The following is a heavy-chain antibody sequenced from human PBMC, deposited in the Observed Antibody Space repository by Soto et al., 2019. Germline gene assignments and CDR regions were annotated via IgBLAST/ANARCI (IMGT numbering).Heavy chain of an antibody. Sequence: APVKVSCKAPGYIFPSSGMSWVRQAPGKELEWMGWTSAYNGNTNYSLELQGRVTMTTDTSTSTAFIELRCLRSDDMAVYYCARVGQDSSGYTNWFDPWGQGTLVTVSS. J-gene: IGHJ5*02. CDR2: TSAYNGNT. CDR3: ARVGQDSSGYTNWFDP. V-gene: IGHV1-18*03. CDR1: GYIFPSSG. D-gene: IGHD3-22*01.